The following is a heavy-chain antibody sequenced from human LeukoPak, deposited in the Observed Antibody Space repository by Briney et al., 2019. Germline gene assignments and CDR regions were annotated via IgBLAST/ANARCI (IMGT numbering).Heavy chain of an antibody. CDR2: ISSDGSNT. CDR3: TRGWGSYGWFDP. Sequence: GGSLRLSCAASGFTVSSFWMHWVRQAPGKGLVWVSRISSDGSNTYYADSVKGRFTISRDTAMNTLYLQMNSLRVEDTADYYCTRGWGSYGWFDPWGQGTQVTVSS. D-gene: IGHD7-27*01. CDR1: GFTVSSFW. V-gene: IGHV3-74*01. J-gene: IGHJ5*02.